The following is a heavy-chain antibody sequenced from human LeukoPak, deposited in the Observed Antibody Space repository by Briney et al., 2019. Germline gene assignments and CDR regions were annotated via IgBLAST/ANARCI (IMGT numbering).Heavy chain of an antibody. J-gene: IGHJ5*02. CDR1: GGSISSSDYY. CDR3: ARNTTEVVTAKWFDP. V-gene: IGHV4-39*07. CDR2: INYSGIT. D-gene: IGHD2-21*02. Sequence: SETLSLTCTVSGGSISSSDYYWGWIRQSPGKGLEWIGRINYSGITYYNLSLKSRVTISVDTSKNQFSLKLSSVTAADTAVYYCARNTTEVVTAKWFDPWGQGTLVTVSS.